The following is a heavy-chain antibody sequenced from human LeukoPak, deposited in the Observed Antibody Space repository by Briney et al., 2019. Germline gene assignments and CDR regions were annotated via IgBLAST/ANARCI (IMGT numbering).Heavy chain of an antibody. CDR2: IYYSGST. Sequence: SETLSLTCTVSGGSISNGDYHWSWIRQPPGKGLEWIGYIYYSGSTYYNPSLKSRATISVDTSKNQFSLKLSSVTAADTAVYYCARGLRPSWSPTDYWGQGTLVTVSS. J-gene: IGHJ4*02. CDR1: GGSISNGDYH. D-gene: IGHD6-6*01. V-gene: IGHV4-30-4*01. CDR3: ARGLRPSWSPTDY.